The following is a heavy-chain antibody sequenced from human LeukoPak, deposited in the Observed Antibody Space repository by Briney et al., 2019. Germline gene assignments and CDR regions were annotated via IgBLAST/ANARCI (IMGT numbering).Heavy chain of an antibody. CDR2: ISWNSGSI. CDR3: AKDIGGPMTSSVGYCYGMDV. J-gene: IGHJ6*02. Sequence: PGGSLRLSCAASGFTFDDYAMHWVRQAPGKGLEWVSGISWNSGSIGYADSVKGRFTISRDNAKNSLYLQMNSLRAEDTALYYCAKDIGGPMTSSVGYCYGMDVWGQGTTVTVSS. V-gene: IGHV3-9*01. CDR1: GFTFDDYA. D-gene: IGHD3-10*01.